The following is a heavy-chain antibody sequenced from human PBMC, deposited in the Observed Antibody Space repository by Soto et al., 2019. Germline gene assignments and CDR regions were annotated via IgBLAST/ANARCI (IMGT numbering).Heavy chain of an antibody. CDR2: IKQDGSEK. D-gene: IGHD3-22*01. CDR3: ARARVRSGYYYDSSGYYGL. V-gene: IGHV3-7*01. J-gene: IGHJ2*01. CDR1: GFTFSSYW. Sequence: GGSLRLSCAASGFTFSSYWMSWVRQAPGKGLEWVANIKQDGSEKYYVDSVKGRFTISRDNAKNSLYLQMNSLRAEDTAVYYCARARVRSGYYYDSSGYYGLWGRGTLVTVSS.